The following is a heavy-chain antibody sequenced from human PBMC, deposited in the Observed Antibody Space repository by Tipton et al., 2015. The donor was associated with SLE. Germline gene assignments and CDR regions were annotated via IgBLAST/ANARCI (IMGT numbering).Heavy chain of an antibody. V-gene: IGHV4-59*01. D-gene: IGHD6-13*01. CDR3: ARGGSSWPDAFDI. CDR1: GGSISSYY. J-gene: IGHJ3*02. CDR2: IYYSGST. Sequence: LRLSCTVSGGSISSYYWSWIRQPPGKGLEWIGYIYYSGSTNYNPSLKSRFTISVDTSKNQFSLKLSSVTAADTAVYYCARGGSSWPDAFDIWGQGTRVTVSS.